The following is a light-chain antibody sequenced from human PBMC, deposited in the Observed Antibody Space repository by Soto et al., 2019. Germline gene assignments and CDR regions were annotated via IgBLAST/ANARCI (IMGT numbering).Light chain of an antibody. J-gene: IGLJ1*01. Sequence: QSALTQPASVSGSPGQSITISCTGTSSDVGSYNLVSWFQQHPGEAPKLIIYEVSDRPSGVSNRFSGSKSGNTASLIISRLQTEDEADYYCVSYTSSTTYVFGTGTKLTVL. CDR3: VSYTSSTTYV. CDR1: SSDVGSYNL. CDR2: EVS. V-gene: IGLV2-14*02.